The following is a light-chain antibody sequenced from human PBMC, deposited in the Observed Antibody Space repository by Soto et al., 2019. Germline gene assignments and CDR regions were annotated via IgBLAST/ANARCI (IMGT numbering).Light chain of an antibody. Sequence: QSALTQPASVSGFPGPSITISCTGTSSDVGSYNLVSWYEQHPGKAPKLMIYEGSKRPSGVSNRFSGSKSGNTASLTSSGLQAEDEADYYCCSYAGSSTYVVFGGGTKLTVL. CDR2: EGS. CDR1: SSDVGSYNL. V-gene: IGLV2-23*01. CDR3: CSYAGSSTYVV. J-gene: IGLJ2*01.